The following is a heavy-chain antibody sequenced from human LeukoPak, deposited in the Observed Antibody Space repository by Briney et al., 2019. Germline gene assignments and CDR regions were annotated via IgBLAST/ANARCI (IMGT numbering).Heavy chain of an antibody. CDR3: ARDERYDRSGYPFAY. CDR1: GYTFTGFF. CDR2: INPNSGDT. Sequence: ASVKVSCKASGYTFTGFFIHWVRQAPGQGLELMGWINPNSGDTNFAQRFQGRVTMTRDTSISTAYTELSRLRSDDTAIYSCARDERYDRSGYPFAYWGQGTLVTVSS. D-gene: IGHD3-22*01. V-gene: IGHV1-2*02. J-gene: IGHJ4*02.